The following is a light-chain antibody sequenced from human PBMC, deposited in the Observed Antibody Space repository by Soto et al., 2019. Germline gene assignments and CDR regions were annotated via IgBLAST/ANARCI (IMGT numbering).Light chain of an antibody. CDR2: KAS. CDR3: QQYHSFSYT. J-gene: IGKJ2*01. CDR1: QSISIW. Sequence: DIQMTQSPSTLSASVGDRVTITCRASQSISIWLAWYQQKPGKAPKLLIYKASTLESGVPSRFSGSGSGTEFSLTISCLQPDDFATYYCQQYHSFSYTFGQGTKLEIK. V-gene: IGKV1-5*03.